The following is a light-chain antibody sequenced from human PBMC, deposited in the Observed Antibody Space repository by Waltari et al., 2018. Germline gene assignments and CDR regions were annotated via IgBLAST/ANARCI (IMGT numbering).Light chain of an antibody. Sequence: EIVMTQSPATLSVSPGERAALSCRVSQSVGSNLAWYQQKPGQAPRLLIFGASTRATGIPARFSGSGSGTEFTLTISSLQSEDFATYYCQQLNSYPLTFGGGTKVEIK. J-gene: IGKJ4*01. CDR3: QQLNSYPLT. CDR2: GAS. CDR1: QSVGSN. V-gene: IGKV3-15*01.